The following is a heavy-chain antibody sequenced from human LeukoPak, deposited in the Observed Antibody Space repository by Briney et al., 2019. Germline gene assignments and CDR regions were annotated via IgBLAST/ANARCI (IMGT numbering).Heavy chain of an antibody. J-gene: IGHJ6*03. CDR1: GFTFSSYS. Sequence: PGGSLRLSCAASGFTFSSYSMNWVRQAPGKGLEWVSSISSSSSYIYYADSVKGRFTISRDNAKNSLYLQMNSLRAEDTAVYYCARVVVVAAPPHYMDVWGKGTTVTISS. V-gene: IGHV3-21*04. CDR3: ARVVVVAAPPHYMDV. CDR2: ISSSSSYI. D-gene: IGHD2-15*01.